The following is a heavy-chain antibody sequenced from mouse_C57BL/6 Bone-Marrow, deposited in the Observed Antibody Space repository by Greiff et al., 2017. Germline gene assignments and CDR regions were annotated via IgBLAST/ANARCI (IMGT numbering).Heavy chain of an antibody. CDR3: ARIQGYAMDY. Sequence: VQLQQSGAELAKPGASVKLSCKASGYTFTSYWMHWVKQRPGEGLEWIGYINPSSGYTKYNQKFKDKATLTADKPSSTAYMQLSSLTYEDSAVYYCARIQGYAMDYWGQGTSVTVSS. J-gene: IGHJ4*01. CDR1: GYTFTSYW. CDR2: INPSSGYT. V-gene: IGHV1-7*01.